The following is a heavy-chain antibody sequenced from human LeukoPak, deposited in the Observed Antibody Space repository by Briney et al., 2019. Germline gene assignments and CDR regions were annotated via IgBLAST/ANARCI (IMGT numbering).Heavy chain of an antibody. CDR3: ARNAEEYGSGSFAY. J-gene: IGHJ4*01. D-gene: IGHD3-10*01. Sequence: PSETLSLTCTVSGGSISSYYWSWIRKPPGKGLEWIGYIYYSGSTNYNPSLKSRVTISVDASKNQFSLKLSSVSAADTAVYYCARNAEEYGSGSFAYWGQETLGTVSS. CDR1: GGSISSYY. V-gene: IGHV4-59*08. CDR2: IYYSGST.